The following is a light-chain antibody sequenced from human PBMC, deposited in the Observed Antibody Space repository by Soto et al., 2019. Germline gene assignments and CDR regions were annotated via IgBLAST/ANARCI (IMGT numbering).Light chain of an antibody. CDR2: DDN. J-gene: IGLJ6*01. CDR3: QVWDSSSDHRNV. CDR1: NIGSKS. Sequence: SYELTQPPSVSVAPGKTARITCGGNNIGSKSVHWYQQKPGQAPVVVIYDDNDRPSGIPERFSGSNFGNTATLTISRVEAGDEAEYYWQVWDSSSDHRNVFGSGTQLTVL. V-gene: IGLV3-21*04.